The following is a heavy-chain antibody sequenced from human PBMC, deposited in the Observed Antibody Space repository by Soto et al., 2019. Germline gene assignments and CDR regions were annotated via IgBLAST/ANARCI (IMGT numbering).Heavy chain of an antibody. V-gene: IGHV3-23*01. CDR3: AKSDGDYLAYWFDP. J-gene: IGHJ5*02. CDR2: ISGSGGST. D-gene: IGHD4-17*01. Sequence: EVQLLESGGGLVQPGGSLRLSCAASGFTFSSYAMSWVRQAPGKGLEWVSAISGSGGSTYYADSVKGRFTISKDNSKNPLYLQMNRLGAGDTAVYYCAKSDGDYLAYWFDPWGQGTLVTVSS. CDR1: GFTFSSYA.